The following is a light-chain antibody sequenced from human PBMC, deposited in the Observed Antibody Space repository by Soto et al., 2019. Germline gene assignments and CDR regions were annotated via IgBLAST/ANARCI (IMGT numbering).Light chain of an antibody. CDR1: SSDVGSYNL. J-gene: IGLJ3*02. V-gene: IGLV2-23*02. Sequence: QSALTQPASVSGSPGQSITISCTGTSSDVGSYNLVSWYQQHPGKAPKFMIYEVSKRPSGVSDRFSGSKSGNTASLTISGLQAEDGADYYCCSYAGSSTWVFGGGTQLTVL. CDR3: CSYAGSSTWV. CDR2: EVS.